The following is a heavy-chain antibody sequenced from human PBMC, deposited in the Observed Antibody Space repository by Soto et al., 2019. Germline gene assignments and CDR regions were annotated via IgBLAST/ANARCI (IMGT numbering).Heavy chain of an antibody. V-gene: IGHV3-48*02. Sequence: PGGSLRLSCGASGFTFSSYSMNWVRQAPGKGLEWISYISSSSSTIFYADSVKGRFTISRDNDKNSLYLQMNNLRDEDTAVYFCARAGRYSGSDYFDYWGQGTLVTVSS. CDR1: GFTFSSYS. D-gene: IGHD5-12*01. CDR2: ISSSSSTI. CDR3: ARAGRYSGSDYFDY. J-gene: IGHJ4*02.